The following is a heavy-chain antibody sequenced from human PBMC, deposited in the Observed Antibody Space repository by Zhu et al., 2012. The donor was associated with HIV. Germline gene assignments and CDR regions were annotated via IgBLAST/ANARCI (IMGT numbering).Heavy chain of an antibody. CDR3: AGQIAVADARPGYFDR. CDR2: INHSGNT. CDR1: GASFSSYY. J-gene: IGHJ1*01. V-gene: IGHV4-34*01. D-gene: IGHD2-21*01. Sequence: QVQLQQWGAGLLKPSETLSLTCAVYGASFSSYYWTWLRQSPGKGLERIGDINHSGNTNYNSSFKSRVTISIDNSKNQFSLSLKSVTADDSAVYFCAGQIAVADARPGYFDRWGRGHPGHRLL.